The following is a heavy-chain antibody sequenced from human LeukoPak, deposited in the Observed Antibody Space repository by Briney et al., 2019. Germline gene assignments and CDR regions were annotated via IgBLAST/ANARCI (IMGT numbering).Heavy chain of an antibody. V-gene: IGHV5-51*01. Sequence: GQALQISCPGSAYSSTTYWIPWVRPMPRKGLGWMGIIYSVDSDTRYSPSFQGQVTISADKSISTAFLQLSSLKASDDAMDYCARQQVAYYDYYGMDVWGKGTTVTVSS. CDR1: AYSSTTYW. D-gene: IGHD2-15*01. J-gene: IGHJ6*04. CDR2: IYSVDSDT. CDR3: ARQQVAYYDYYGMDV.